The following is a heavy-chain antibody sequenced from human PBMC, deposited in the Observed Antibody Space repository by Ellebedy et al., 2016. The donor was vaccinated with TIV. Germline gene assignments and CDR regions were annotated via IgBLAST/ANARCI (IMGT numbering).Heavy chain of an antibody. J-gene: IGHJ4*02. CDR1: GFTFSNYG. CDR3: AKDLTVGATRGFHF. Sequence: GESLKISCAASGFTFSNYGMHWVRQAPGKGLEWVSVISYDGSNKYYADSVKGRFTISRDNSQNTLYLQMSSLRAEDTALYYCAKDLTVGATRGFHFWGQGSLVTVSS. D-gene: IGHD1-26*01. V-gene: IGHV3-30*18. CDR2: ISYDGSNK.